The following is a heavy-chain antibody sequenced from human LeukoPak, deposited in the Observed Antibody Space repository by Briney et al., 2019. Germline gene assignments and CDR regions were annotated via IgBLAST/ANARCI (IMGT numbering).Heavy chain of an antibody. V-gene: IGHV4-38-2*02. CDR2: IYHSGST. CDR1: GYSISSGYY. J-gene: IGHJ5*02. Sequence: SSETLSLTCTVSGYSISSGYYWGWIRQPPGKGLEWIGSIYHSGSTNYNPSLKSRVTISVDTSKNQFSLKLSSVTAADTAVYYCARRRTNLYTYYDILGWFDPWGQGTLVTVSS. CDR3: ARRRTNLYTYYDILGWFDP. D-gene: IGHD3-9*01.